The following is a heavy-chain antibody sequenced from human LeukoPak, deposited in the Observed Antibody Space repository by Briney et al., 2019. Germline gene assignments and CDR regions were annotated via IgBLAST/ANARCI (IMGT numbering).Heavy chain of an antibody. D-gene: IGHD3-22*01. V-gene: IGHV3-53*01. CDR1: GFTFSSYS. J-gene: IGHJ4*02. CDR2: IYSGGST. CDR3: ARDLFDYYDSSGYGY. Sequence: GWSLRLSCTASGFTFSSYSMSLVRQAPGTALEWASVIYSGGSTYYADSVKGRFTISRDNSKNTLYLQMNSLRAEDTAVYYCARDLFDYYDSSGYGYWGQGTLVTVSS.